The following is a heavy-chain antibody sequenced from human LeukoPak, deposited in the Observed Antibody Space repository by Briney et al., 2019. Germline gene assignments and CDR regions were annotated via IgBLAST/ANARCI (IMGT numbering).Heavy chain of an antibody. J-gene: IGHJ4*02. CDR1: GYSFTSYW. CDR2: IYPGDSDT. D-gene: IGHD5-24*01. V-gene: IGHV5-51*01. Sequence: GESLKISCKGSGYSFTSYWSGWVRQMPGKGLEWMGIIYPGDSDTRYSPSFQGQVTVSAEKSISTAYLQWSSLKASDTALYYCASRKKGMATAGFDYWGQGTLVTVSS. CDR3: ASRKKGMATAGFDY.